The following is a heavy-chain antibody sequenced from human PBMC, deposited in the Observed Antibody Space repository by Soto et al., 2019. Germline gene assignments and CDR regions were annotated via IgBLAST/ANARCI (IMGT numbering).Heavy chain of an antibody. CDR3: AKAVGQQLVLNYGMDV. CDR1: GFTFRSFG. J-gene: IGHJ6*02. Sequence: QVQLVESGGGVIQPGTSLSLSCGSSGFTFRSFGMYWVRQAPGKGLEWVAVVSYDGNHKYYADSVKGRFTVSRDNAKNMLYLQMNSLGGEDTAVYYCAKAVGQQLVLNYGMDVWGQGTTVTVSS. D-gene: IGHD6-13*01. V-gene: IGHV3-30*18. CDR2: VSYDGNHK.